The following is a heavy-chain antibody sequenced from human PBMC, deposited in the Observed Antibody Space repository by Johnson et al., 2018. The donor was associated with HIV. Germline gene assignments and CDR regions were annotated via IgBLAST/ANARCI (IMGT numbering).Heavy chain of an antibody. D-gene: IGHD2-21*01. Sequence: VQLMESGGGVVQPGRSLRLSCAASGFTFSSYGMHWVRQVPGKGLEWVAVISYDGSNKYYADSVKGRFTISRDNAKNTLYLQMNSLRAEDTAVYYCARDVGKLAYCGGDCYSDALDIWGQGTMVTVSS. CDR3: ARDVGKLAYCGGDCYSDALDI. CDR2: ISYDGSNK. J-gene: IGHJ3*02. V-gene: IGHV3-30*03. CDR1: GFTFSSYG.